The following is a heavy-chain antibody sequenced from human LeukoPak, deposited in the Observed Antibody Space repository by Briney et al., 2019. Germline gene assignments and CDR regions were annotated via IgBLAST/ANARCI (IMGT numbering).Heavy chain of an antibody. D-gene: IGHD1-14*01. V-gene: IGHV4-39*01. CDR3: ARTTRSEYYYGMDV. CDR2: IYYSGRT. CDR1: GGSISRSTYY. J-gene: IGHJ6*02. Sequence: RASETLSLTCTVSGGSISRSTYYWGWIRQPPGRGLEWIGSIYYSGRTYYNPSLKSRVTISVDTSKNQFSLNLSSVTAADTAVYYCARTTRSEYYYGMDVWGQGTTVTVSS.